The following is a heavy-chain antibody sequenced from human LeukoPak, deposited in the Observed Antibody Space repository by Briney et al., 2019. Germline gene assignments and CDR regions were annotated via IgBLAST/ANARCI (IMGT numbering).Heavy chain of an antibody. J-gene: IGHJ6*02. CDR2: ISSSGSTI. V-gene: IGHV3-48*03. Sequence: GGSLRLSCVASGFTFSSYEMNWVRQAPGKGLEWVSYISSSGSTIYYADSVKGRFTISRDNAKNSLYLQMNSLRAEDTAVYYCARLLYYGMDVWGQGTTVTVSS. CDR3: ARLLYYGMDV. CDR1: GFTFSSYE.